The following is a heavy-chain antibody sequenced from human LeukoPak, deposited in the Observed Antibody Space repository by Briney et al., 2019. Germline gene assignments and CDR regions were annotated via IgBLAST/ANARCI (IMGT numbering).Heavy chain of an antibody. D-gene: IGHD5-12*01. Sequence: PGGSLRLSCAASGFTFSQYSMNWVRQAPGKGLEWVSHIRSSSETFYADSVKGRFTNSRDNARNSLYLQMNNLRGEDTAIYYCARDAGNSGYGCDLWGQGTLVTVSS. J-gene: IGHJ5*02. V-gene: IGHV3-48*01. CDR3: ARDAGNSGYGCDL. CDR1: GFTFSQYS. CDR2: IRSSSET.